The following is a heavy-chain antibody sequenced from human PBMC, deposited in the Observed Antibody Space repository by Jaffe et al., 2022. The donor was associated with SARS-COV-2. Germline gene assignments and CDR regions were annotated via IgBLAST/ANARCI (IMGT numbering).Heavy chain of an antibody. CDR1: GGSISSSHW. J-gene: IGHJ4*02. D-gene: IGHD6-19*01. CDR3: ARGEAYSSGWLFPYFDC. CDR2: IYHSGIS. V-gene: IGHV4-4*02. Sequence: QVQLQESVPGLVKPSETLSLTCAVSGGSISSSHWWNWVRQPPGKGLEWIGEIYHSGISNYNPSLKSRVTISLDKSKNQFSLKLTSVTAADTAVYYCARGEAYSSGWLFPYFDCWGQGTLVTVSS.